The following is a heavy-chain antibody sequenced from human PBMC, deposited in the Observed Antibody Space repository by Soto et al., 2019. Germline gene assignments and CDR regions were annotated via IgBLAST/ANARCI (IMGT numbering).Heavy chain of an antibody. Sequence: PSETLSLTCTVSGGSISSGDYYWSWIRQPRGKGLEWIGYIYYSGSTYYNPSLKSRVTISVDTSKNQFSLKLSSVTAADTAVYYCARERPDGSRLDPSGQGTLVSVSS. CDR3: ARERPDGSRLDP. CDR1: GGSISSGDYY. V-gene: IGHV4-30-4*01. CDR2: IYYSGST. J-gene: IGHJ5*02. D-gene: IGHD6-13*01.